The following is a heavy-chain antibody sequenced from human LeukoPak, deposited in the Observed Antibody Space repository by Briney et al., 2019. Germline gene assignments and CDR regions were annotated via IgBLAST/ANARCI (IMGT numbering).Heavy chain of an antibody. D-gene: IGHD3-3*01. CDR2: INHSGST. V-gene: IGHV4-34*01. CDR3: ARARRNFWSRGAFDY. Sequence: SETLSLTCAVYGGSFSGYYWSWIRQPPGKGLEWIGEINHSGSTNYNPSLKRRVTISVDTSKNQFSLKLSSVTAADTAVYYCARARRNFWSRGAFDYWGQGTLVTVSS. CDR1: GGSFSGYY. J-gene: IGHJ4*02.